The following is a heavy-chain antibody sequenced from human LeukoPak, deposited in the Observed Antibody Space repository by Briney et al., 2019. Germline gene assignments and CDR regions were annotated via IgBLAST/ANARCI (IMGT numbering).Heavy chain of an antibody. CDR1: GGSITSYY. V-gene: IGHV4-59*08. Sequence: SETLSLTCTVSGGSITSYYWSWVRQPPGKGLEWIGYIYYSGSTTYNPSLKSRVTMSVDTSKNQFSLKLSSVTAADTAVYYCARRTYFDLWGRGTLVTVSS. J-gene: IGHJ2*01. CDR2: IYYSGST. CDR3: ARRTYFDL.